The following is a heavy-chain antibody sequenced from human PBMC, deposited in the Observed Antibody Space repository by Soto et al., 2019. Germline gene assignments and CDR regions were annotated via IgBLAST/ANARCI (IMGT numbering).Heavy chain of an antibody. CDR2: ISYDGSNK. CDR3: AKDRVESGLGEIDY. D-gene: IGHD3-16*01. J-gene: IGHJ4*02. V-gene: IGHV3-30*18. CDR1: GFTFSSNG. Sequence: GGSLRLSCAASGFTFSSNGMHWVRQAPGKGLEWVAVISYDGSNKYYGDSVKGRLTISRDNSKNTLYLQMNSLRADDTAVYYCAKDRVESGLGEIDYWGQGTLVTVSS.